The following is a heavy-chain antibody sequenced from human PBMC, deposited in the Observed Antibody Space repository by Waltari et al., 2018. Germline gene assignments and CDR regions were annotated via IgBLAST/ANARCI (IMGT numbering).Heavy chain of an antibody. J-gene: IGHJ3*02. CDR3: AKRGSYYVGAFDI. V-gene: IGHV3-30*18. D-gene: IGHD1-26*01. CDR1: GFTFSSYG. CDR2: RSYDGSNK. Sequence: QVQLVESGGGVVQPGRSLRLSCAASGFTFSSYGMHWVRQAPGKGLEWVAVRSYDGSNKYYADSVKGRFTISRDNSKNTLYLQMNSLRAEDTAVYYCAKRGSYYVGAFDIWGQGTMVTVSS.